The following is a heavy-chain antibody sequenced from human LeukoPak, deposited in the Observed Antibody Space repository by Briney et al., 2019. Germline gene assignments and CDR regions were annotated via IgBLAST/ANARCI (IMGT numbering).Heavy chain of an antibody. V-gene: IGHV3-21*01. CDR1: GFSLSSYE. Sequence: GGSLRLSCAASGFSLSSYEMNWVRQAPGKGLEWVSSISSSSSYIYYADSVKGRFTISRDNAKNSLYLQMNSLRAEDTAVYYCARGYSSSWDPWGQGTLVTVSS. J-gene: IGHJ5*02. CDR3: ARGYSSSWDP. D-gene: IGHD6-13*01. CDR2: ISSSSSYI.